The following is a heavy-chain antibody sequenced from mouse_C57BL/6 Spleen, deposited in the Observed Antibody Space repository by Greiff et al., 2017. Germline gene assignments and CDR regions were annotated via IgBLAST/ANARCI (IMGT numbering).Heavy chain of an antibody. CDR2: ISSGGSYT. J-gene: IGHJ2*01. CDR3: ARQLIYDGYYYFDY. CDR1: GFTFSSYG. Sequence: EVHLVESGGDLVKPGGSLKLSCAASGFTFSSYGMSWVRQTPDKRLEWVATISSGGSYTYYPDSVKGRFTISRDNAKNTLYLQMSSLKSEDTAMYYCARQLIYDGYYYFDYWGQGTTLTVSS. D-gene: IGHD2-3*01. V-gene: IGHV5-6*01.